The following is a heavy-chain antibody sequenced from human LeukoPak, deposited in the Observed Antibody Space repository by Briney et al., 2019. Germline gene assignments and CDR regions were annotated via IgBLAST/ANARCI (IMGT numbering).Heavy chain of an antibody. CDR2: ISAYNGNA. CDR3: ARDGVGAYCGGDCYFDY. CDR1: GYTFTSYG. Sequence: GASVKVSCKASGYTFTSYGISWVRQAPGQGLEWMGWISAYNGNANYAQKLQGRVTMTTDTSTNTAYMELKSLRSDDTAVYYCARDGVGAYCGGDCYFDYWGQGTVVTVSS. D-gene: IGHD2-21*01. V-gene: IGHV1-18*01. J-gene: IGHJ4*02.